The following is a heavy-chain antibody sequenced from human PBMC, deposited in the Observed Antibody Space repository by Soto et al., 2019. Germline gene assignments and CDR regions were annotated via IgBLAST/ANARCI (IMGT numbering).Heavy chain of an antibody. CDR1: GGSISSYY. D-gene: IGHD3-22*01. J-gene: IGHJ4*02. CDR3: ARGRTYYDSSGHFDH. Sequence: QVQLQESGPGLVKPSETLSRTCTVSGGSISSYYWSWIRQPPGKGLEWIGYIYYSGSTNYYPSLKSRVTISVDTSKNQFSLKLSSVTAADTAVYYCARGRTYYDSSGHFDHWGQGTLVTVSS. V-gene: IGHV4-59*01. CDR2: IYYSGST.